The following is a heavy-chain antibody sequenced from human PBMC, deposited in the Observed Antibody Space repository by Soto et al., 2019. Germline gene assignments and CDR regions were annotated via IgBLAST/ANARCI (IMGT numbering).Heavy chain of an antibody. CDR3: ARARKPSTVTTLVY. Sequence: GGSLRLSCAASGFTFSSYSMNWVRQAPGKGLEWVSSISSSSSYIYYADSVKGRFTISRDNAKNSLYLQMNSLRAEDTAVYYCARARKPSTVTTLVYWGQGTLVTVSS. V-gene: IGHV3-21*01. J-gene: IGHJ4*02. CDR1: GFTFSSYS. D-gene: IGHD4-17*01. CDR2: ISSSSSYI.